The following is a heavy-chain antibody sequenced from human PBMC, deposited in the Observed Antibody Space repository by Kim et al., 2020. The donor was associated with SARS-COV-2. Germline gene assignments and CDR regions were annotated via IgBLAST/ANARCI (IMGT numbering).Heavy chain of an antibody. CDR1: GGSISSSSYY. V-gene: IGHV4-39*07. J-gene: IGHJ5*02. CDR2: IYYSGST. Sequence: SETLSLTCTVSGGSISSSSYYWGWIRQPPGKGLEWIGSIYYSGSTYYNPSLKSRVTISVDTSKNQFSLKLSSVTAADTAVYYCARVGPAYNWNLRWFDPWGQGTLVTVSS. CDR3: ARVGPAYNWNLRWFDP. D-gene: IGHD1-7*01.